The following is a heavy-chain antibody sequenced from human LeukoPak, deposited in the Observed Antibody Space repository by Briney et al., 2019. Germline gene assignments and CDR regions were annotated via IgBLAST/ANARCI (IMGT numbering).Heavy chain of an antibody. V-gene: IGHV1-2*02. D-gene: IGHD6-19*01. CDR3: ARVGSAVASLWCDY. Sequence: ASVKVSCKASGYTFTGYYMHWVRQAPGQGLEWMGWINPNSGGTNYAQKFQGRVTMTRDTSISTAYMELSRLRSDDTAVYYCARVGSAVASLWCDYWGQGTLVTVSS. CDR1: GYTFTGYY. J-gene: IGHJ4*02. CDR2: INPNSGGT.